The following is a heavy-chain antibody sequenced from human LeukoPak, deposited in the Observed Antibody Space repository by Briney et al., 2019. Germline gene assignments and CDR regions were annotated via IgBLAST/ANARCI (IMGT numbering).Heavy chain of an antibody. CDR3: ATGIFGVVKCFDY. CDR1: GFIFSSYA. J-gene: IGHJ4*02. D-gene: IGHD3-3*01. Sequence: GGSLRLSCAASGFIFSSYAMSWVRQAPGKGLEWVSTISGSGGSTYYADSVKGRFTISRDNSKNTVYLQMNSLRAEDTAVYYCATGIFGVVKCFDYWGQGTLVTVSS. V-gene: IGHV3-23*01. CDR2: ISGSGGST.